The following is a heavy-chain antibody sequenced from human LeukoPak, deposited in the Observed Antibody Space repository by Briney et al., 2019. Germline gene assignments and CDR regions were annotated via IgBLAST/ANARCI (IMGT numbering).Heavy chain of an antibody. CDR3: ASLGYSGPYYYYYGMDV. D-gene: IGHD5-12*01. V-gene: IGHV3-30*04. CDR2: ISYDGSNK. CDR1: GFTFSSYA. Sequence: GGSLRLPCAASGFTFSSYAMHWVRQAPGKGLEWVAVISYDGSNKYYADSVKGRLTISRDNSKNTLYLQMNSLRAEDTAVYYCASLGYSGPYYYYYGMDVWGQGTTVTVSS. J-gene: IGHJ6*02.